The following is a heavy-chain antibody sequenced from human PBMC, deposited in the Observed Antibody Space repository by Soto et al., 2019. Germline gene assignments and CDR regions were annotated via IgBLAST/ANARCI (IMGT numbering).Heavy chain of an antibody. J-gene: IGHJ1*01. Sequence: GGSLRLSCVASGFIFSDYAMHWARQAPGKGLEWVALISPAGTNQYYADSAKGRFTISRDNSKNTLYLQMNSLRPEDTGLYYCARENSRISPRLFQHWGHGTLVTVSS. CDR2: ISPAGTNQ. D-gene: IGHD6-6*01. CDR3: ARENSRISPRLFQH. CDR1: GFIFSDYA. V-gene: IGHV3-30-3*01.